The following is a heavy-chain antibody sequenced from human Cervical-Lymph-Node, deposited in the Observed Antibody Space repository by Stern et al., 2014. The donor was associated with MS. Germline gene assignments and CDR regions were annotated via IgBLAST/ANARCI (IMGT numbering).Heavy chain of an antibody. D-gene: IGHD5-24*01. CDR3: ARNAGGRDGYNY. J-gene: IGHJ4*02. CDR2: IKQDGSEK. CDR1: GFTFGSYW. Sequence: EVQLVESGGGLVQPGGSLRLSCAASGFTFGSYWMTWVRQAPGRGLERVANIKQDGSEKYYVDSVKGRFTISRDNAKNSLYLQMNSLRAEDTAVYYCARNAGGRDGYNYWGQGTLVTVSS. V-gene: IGHV3-7*01.